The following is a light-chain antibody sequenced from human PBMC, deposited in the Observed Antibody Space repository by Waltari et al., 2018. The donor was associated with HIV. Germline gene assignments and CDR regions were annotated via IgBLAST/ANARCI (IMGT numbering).Light chain of an antibody. CDR3: AAWDDGLNGAI. V-gene: IGLV1-36*01. CDR2: NDD. J-gene: IGLJ2*01. Sequence: QSVLTQSPSVSEAPGQSVTISCSGSDSNIGSHAVTWYQQFPGKPPRLLVYNDDLILSGVSDRLSASKSGTSASLAINDLQSEHESHYYCAAWDDGLNGAIFGGGTKVTVL. CDR1: DSNIGSHA.